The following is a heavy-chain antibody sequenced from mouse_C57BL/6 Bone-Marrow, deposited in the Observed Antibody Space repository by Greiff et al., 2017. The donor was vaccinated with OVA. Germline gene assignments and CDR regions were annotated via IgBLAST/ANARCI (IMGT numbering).Heavy chain of an antibody. Sequence: QVQLQQSGAELVKPGASVKLSCKASGYTFTEYTIHWVKQRPGQGLEWIGWFYPGSGSIKYNEKFKDKATLTADKSSSTVYMELSRLTSEDSAVYFCSRHEGPHYYGSRYYAMDYWGQGTSVTVSS. V-gene: IGHV1-62-2*01. J-gene: IGHJ4*01. D-gene: IGHD1-1*01. CDR1: GYTFTEYT. CDR3: SRHEGPHYYGSRYYAMDY. CDR2: FYPGSGSI.